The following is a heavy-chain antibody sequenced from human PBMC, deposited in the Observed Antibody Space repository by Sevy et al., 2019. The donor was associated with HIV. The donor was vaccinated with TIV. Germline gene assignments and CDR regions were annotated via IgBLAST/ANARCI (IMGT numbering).Heavy chain of an antibody. V-gene: IGHV3-33*01. Sequence: WGSLRLSCAVSGFTFSSYGMHWVRQAPGKGLEWVAGIWYDESNKYYADSVKGRFTSSRDNSKNTLYLQMNSLRAEDTAVYYCARDGEYCTNGVCSWGLFDYWGQGTLVTVSS. CDR1: GFTFSSYG. CDR2: IWYDESNK. D-gene: IGHD2-8*01. J-gene: IGHJ4*02. CDR3: ARDGEYCTNGVCSWGLFDY.